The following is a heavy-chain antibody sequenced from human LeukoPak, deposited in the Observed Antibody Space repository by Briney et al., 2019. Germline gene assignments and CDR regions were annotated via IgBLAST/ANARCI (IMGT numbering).Heavy chain of an antibody. CDR2: ISYDGSNK. J-gene: IGHJ4*02. V-gene: IGHV3-30-3*01. CDR3: ARDGGTQYYDILTGYFDY. CDR1: GFTFSSYA. Sequence: GGSLRLSCAASGFTFSSYAMHWVRQAPGKGLEWVAVISYDGSNKYYADSVKGRFTISRDNSKNTLYLQMNSLRAEDTAVYYCARDGGTQYYDILTGYFDYWGQGTLVTVSS. D-gene: IGHD3-9*01.